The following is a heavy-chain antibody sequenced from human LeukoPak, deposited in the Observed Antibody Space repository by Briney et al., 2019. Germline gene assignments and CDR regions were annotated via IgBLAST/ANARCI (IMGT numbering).Heavy chain of an antibody. CDR1: GFTFGDYA. J-gene: IGHJ4*02. V-gene: IGHV3-49*04. CDR3: TRELGYCTNGVCYRAYYFDY. Sequence: GRSLRLSCTASGFTFGDYAMSWVRQAPGKGLEWVSFIRSKAYGGTTEHAASVKGRFTISRDDSKSIAFLQMNSLKTEDTAVYYCTRELGYCTNGVCYRAYYFDYWGQGTLVTVSS. D-gene: IGHD2-8*01. CDR2: IRSKAYGGTT.